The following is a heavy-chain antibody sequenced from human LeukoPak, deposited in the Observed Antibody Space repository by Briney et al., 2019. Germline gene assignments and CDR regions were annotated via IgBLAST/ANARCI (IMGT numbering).Heavy chain of an antibody. CDR3: ARDGHYDILTGYFQD. CDR2: ISSISSTI. V-gene: IGHV3-48*04. CDR1: GFIFSSYS. Sequence: PGGSLRLSCAASGFIFSSYSMNWVRQDPGKGLEWFSYISSISSTIYYADSVKGRFTISRDNAKNSLYLQMNSLRAEDTAVYYCARDGHYDILTGYFQDWGQGTLVTVSS. D-gene: IGHD3-9*01. J-gene: IGHJ1*01.